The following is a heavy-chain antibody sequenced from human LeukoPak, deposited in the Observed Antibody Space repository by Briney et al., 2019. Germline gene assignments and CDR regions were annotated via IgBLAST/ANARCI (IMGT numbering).Heavy chain of an antibody. Sequence: PSETLSLTCTVSGGSISSGSYYWGWIRQPPGKGLEWIASMYYSGTTFYSPSLKSRVTISVDTSKNQLSLKLGSVTAADTAVYYCARHPPRYGSAFDYWGQGTLVTVSS. V-gene: IGHV4-39*01. CDR1: GGSISSGSYY. CDR2: MYYSGTT. J-gene: IGHJ4*02. D-gene: IGHD1-1*01. CDR3: ARHPPRYGSAFDY.